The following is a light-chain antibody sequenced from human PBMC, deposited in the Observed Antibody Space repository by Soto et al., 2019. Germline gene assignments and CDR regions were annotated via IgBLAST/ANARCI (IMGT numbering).Light chain of an antibody. V-gene: IGKV3-15*01. J-gene: IGKJ1*01. CDR2: GAS. CDR1: QSVSSN. CDR3: QQYNNWPRT. Sequence: EIVMTQSPATLSVSPGERATLSCRASQSVSSNLAWSQQKPGQAPRLLIYGASTRATGITARFSGSRSGTEFTLTISRLQSEDFAVYYCQQYNNWPRTFGQGTKVEIK.